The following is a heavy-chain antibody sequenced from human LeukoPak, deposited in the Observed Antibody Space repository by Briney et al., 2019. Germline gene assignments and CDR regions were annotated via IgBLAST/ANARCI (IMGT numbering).Heavy chain of an antibody. CDR1: GFTFSSYA. D-gene: IGHD2-21*01. J-gene: IGHJ4*02. V-gene: IGHV3-23*01. CDR2: ISGSGGST. Sequence: GGSLRLSCAASGFTFSSYAMGWVRQAPGKGLEWVSAISGSGGSTYYADSVKGRFTISRDNSKNTLYLQMNSLGAEDTAVYYCAKFLPTHIVVANYYFDYWGQGTLVTVSS. CDR3: AKFLPTHIVVANYYFDY.